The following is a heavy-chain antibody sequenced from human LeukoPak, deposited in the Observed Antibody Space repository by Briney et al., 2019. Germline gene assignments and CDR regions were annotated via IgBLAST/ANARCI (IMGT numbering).Heavy chain of an antibody. CDR1: GFTFSSYG. J-gene: IGHJ5*02. Sequence: GRSLRLSCAASGFTFSSYGMHWVRQAPGKGLEWVANIKQDGSEKYYVDSVKGRFTISRDNAKNSLYLQMNSLRAEDTAVYYCARLRYYYGSGSYLFDPWGQGTLVTVSS. V-gene: IGHV3-7*01. D-gene: IGHD3-10*01. CDR3: ARLRYYYGSGSYLFDP. CDR2: IKQDGSEK.